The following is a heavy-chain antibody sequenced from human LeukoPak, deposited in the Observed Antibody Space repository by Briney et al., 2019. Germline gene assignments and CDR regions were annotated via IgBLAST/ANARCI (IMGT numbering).Heavy chain of an antibody. D-gene: IGHD2/OR15-2a*01. Sequence: GESLKISCKGSGYSFTNYWIGWVRQMPGKGLEWMGIIYPGDSETRYSPSFQGQVTISADKSVSTAYLQWSSLKASDTAMYYCARCARLSSTYDPYHFDYWGQGSLVTVSS. CDR1: GYSFTNYW. CDR2: IYPGDSET. CDR3: ARCARLSSTYDPYHFDY. J-gene: IGHJ4*02. V-gene: IGHV5-51*01.